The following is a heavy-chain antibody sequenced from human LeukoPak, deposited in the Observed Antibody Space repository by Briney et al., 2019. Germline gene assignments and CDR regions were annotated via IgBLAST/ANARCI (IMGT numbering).Heavy chain of an antibody. Sequence: GGSLRLSCAASGFTFSSYAMSWVRQAPGKGLEWVSAISGSGGSTYYADSVKGRFTISRDNSKNTLYLQMNSLRAEDTAVYYCAKDGVAVAGFNTHSVNFDYWGQGTLVTVSS. CDR3: AKDGVAVAGFNTHSVNFDY. J-gene: IGHJ4*02. CDR2: ISGSGGST. CDR1: GFTFSSYA. D-gene: IGHD6-19*01. V-gene: IGHV3-23*01.